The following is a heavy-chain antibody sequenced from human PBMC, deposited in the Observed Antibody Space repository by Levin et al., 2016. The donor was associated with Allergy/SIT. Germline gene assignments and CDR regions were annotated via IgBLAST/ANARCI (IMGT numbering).Heavy chain of an antibody. D-gene: IGHD6-13*01. Sequence: SETLSLTCTVSGGSISSYYWSWIRQPPGKGLEWIGEINHSGSTNYNPSLKSRVTISVDTSKNQFSLKLSSVTAADTAVYYCARKIVRYSSRPNWFDPWGQGTLVTVSS. CDR2: INHSGST. CDR3: ARKIVRYSSRPNWFDP. CDR1: GGSISSYY. V-gene: IGHV4-34*01. J-gene: IGHJ5*02.